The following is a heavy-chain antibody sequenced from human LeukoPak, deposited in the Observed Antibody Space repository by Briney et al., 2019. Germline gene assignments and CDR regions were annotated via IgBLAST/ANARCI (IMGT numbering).Heavy chain of an antibody. J-gene: IGHJ4*02. Sequence: PGGSLRLSCAASGFTFSSYAMHWVRQAPGKGLEWVAVISYDGSNKYYADSMKGRFTISRDNSKNTLYLQMNSLRAEDTAVYYCARGTVPQFIYWGQGTLVTVSS. D-gene: IGHD1-14*01. V-gene: IGHV3-30-3*01. CDR1: GFTFSSYA. CDR2: ISYDGSNK. CDR3: ARGTVPQFIY.